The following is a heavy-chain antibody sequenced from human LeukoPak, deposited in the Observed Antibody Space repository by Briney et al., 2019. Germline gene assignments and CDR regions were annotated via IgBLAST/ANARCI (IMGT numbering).Heavy chain of an antibody. CDR2: IKQDGSEK. D-gene: IGHD5-18*01. Sequence: GGSLRLSCAASGFTFSSYWMSWVRQAPGKGLEWVANIKQDGSEKYYVDSVKGRFTISRDDAKNSLYLQMNSLRAEDTAVYYCARWYSYGYWSWFDPWGQGTLVTVSS. CDR3: ARWYSYGYWSWFDP. J-gene: IGHJ5*02. CDR1: GFTFSSYW. V-gene: IGHV3-7*01.